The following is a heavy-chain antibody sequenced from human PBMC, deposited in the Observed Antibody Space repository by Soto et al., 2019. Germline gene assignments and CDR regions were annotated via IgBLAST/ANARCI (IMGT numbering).Heavy chain of an antibody. J-gene: IGHJ4*02. Sequence: QVQLVQSGAEVKKPGSSVKVSCKASGGTFSSYTISWVRQAPGQGLEWMGRIIPILGIANYAQKFQGRVTITADKSTSTAYMELSSRRSEDTAVYYCALTWGWQQLIDYWGQGTLVTVSS. CDR2: IIPILGIA. CDR3: ALTWGWQQLIDY. CDR1: GGTFSSYT. V-gene: IGHV1-69*02. D-gene: IGHD6-13*01.